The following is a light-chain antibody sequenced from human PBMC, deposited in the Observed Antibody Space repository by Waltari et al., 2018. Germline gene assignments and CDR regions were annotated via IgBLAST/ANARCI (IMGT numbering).Light chain of an antibody. Sequence: DIQMTQSPSSLSASVGDRVTITCRASQSISNYLNWCQQKPGKAPKLLIFAASSLQSGVQSRFSGSGSGTDVTLTISSLQPEDFATYYCQQSYSTPITFGQGTRLEIK. CDR3: QQSYSTPIT. J-gene: IGKJ5*01. V-gene: IGKV1-39*01. CDR2: AAS. CDR1: QSISNY.